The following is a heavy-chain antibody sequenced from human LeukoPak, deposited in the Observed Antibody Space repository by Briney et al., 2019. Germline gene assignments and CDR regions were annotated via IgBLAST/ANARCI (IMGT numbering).Heavy chain of an antibody. J-gene: IGHJ4*02. V-gene: IGHV4-31*03. CDR1: GGSISSGGYY. CDR3: ARAIDCGGDCGHFDY. D-gene: IGHD2-21*02. CDR2: IYYSGST. Sequence: SQTLSLTCTVSGGSISSGGYYWSWIRQHPGKGLEWLGYIYYSGSTYYNPSLKSRVTISVDTSKNQFSLKLSSVTAADTAVYYCARAIDCGGDCGHFDYWGQGTLVTVSS.